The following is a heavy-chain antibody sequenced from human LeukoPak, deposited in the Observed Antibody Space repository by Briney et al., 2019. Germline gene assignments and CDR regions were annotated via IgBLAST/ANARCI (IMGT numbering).Heavy chain of an antibody. J-gene: IGHJ4*02. Sequence: GGSLRLSCAASGFTFSSYGMHWVRQAPGKGLEWVGRIKSKTDGGTTDYAAPVKGRFTISRDDSKNTLYLQMNSLKTEDTAVYYCTTPESPERGWYGYFDYWGQGTLVTVSS. CDR3: TTPESPERGWYGYFDY. CDR1: GFTFSSYG. V-gene: IGHV3-15*01. CDR2: IKSKTDGGTT. D-gene: IGHD6-19*01.